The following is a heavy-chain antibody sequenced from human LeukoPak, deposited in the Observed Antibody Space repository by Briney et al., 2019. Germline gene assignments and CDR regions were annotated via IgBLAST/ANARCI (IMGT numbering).Heavy chain of an antibody. CDR3: ARQTGQWLVRGWWGHGHTLFDY. CDR1: GGSISSSSYY. V-gene: IGHV4-39*01. J-gene: IGHJ4*02. Sequence: NPSETLSLTCTVSGGSISSSSYYWGWIRQPPGKGLEWIGSIYYSGSTYYNPSLKSRVTISVDTSKNQFSLKLSSVTAADTAVYYCARQTGQWLVRGWWGHGHTLFDYWGQGALVTVSS. D-gene: IGHD6-19*01. CDR2: IYYSGST.